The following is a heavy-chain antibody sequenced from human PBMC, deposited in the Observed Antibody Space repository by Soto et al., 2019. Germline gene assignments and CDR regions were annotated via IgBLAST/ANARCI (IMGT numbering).Heavy chain of an antibody. CDR1: GFTFSSYAT. CDR2: IYHSGST. J-gene: IGHJ4*02. D-gene: IGHD1-26*01. Sequence: GSLRLSCAASGFTFSSYATSWVRQPPGKGLEWIGEIYHSGSTNYNPSLKSRVTISVDKSKNQFSLKLSSVTAADTAVYYCARQSEGATNFDYWGQGTLVTVSS. CDR3: ARQSEGATNFDY. V-gene: IGHV4-4*02.